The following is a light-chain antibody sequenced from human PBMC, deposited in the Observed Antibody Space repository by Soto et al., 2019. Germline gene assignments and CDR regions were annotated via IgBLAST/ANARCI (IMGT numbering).Light chain of an antibody. CDR1: QSVSSN. Sequence: EIVMTQSPATLSVSPGERVTLSCRASQSVSSNLAWYQQKPGQTPRLLIYYASNRATGIPGRFSGSGSETEFTLTISSLQSEDFAVYYCQQFNDWPLTFGGGTKVQIK. J-gene: IGKJ4*01. CDR2: YAS. CDR3: QQFNDWPLT. V-gene: IGKV3-15*01.